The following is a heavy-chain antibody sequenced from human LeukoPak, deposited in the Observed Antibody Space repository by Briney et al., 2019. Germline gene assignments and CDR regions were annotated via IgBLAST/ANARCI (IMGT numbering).Heavy chain of an antibody. CDR2: INHSGST. CDR1: GGSFSGYY. J-gene: IGHJ5*02. Sequence: SETLSLTCAVYGGSFSGYYWSWIRQPPGKGLEWIGEINHSGSTNYNPSLKSRVTISVDTSKNQFSLKLSSVTAADTAVYYCARDIVVVPAAIQGYSYASWGQGTLVTVSS. D-gene: IGHD2-2*01. V-gene: IGHV4-34*01. CDR3: ARDIVVVPAAIQGYSYAS.